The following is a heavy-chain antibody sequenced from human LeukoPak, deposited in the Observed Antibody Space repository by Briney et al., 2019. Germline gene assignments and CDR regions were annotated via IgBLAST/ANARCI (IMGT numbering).Heavy chain of an antibody. CDR2: ISGSGDRT. J-gene: IGHJ5*02. D-gene: IGHD3-16*01. Sequence: GGSLRLSCAASGFTFSSYVMSWVRQAPGKGLEWVSVISGSGDRTYYADSVKGRFTIFRDNSKNTLFLRMNSLRAEDTALHYCAKDLGPGGVYASWGQGTLVTVSS. CDR1: GFTFSSYV. CDR3: AKDLGPGGVYAS. V-gene: IGHV3-23*01.